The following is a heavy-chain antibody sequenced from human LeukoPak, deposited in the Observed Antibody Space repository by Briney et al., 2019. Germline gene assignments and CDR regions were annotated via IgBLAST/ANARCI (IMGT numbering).Heavy chain of an antibody. V-gene: IGHV1-2*02. Sequence: ASVKVSCKASGYTFTGYYMHWVRQAPGQGLEWMGWINPNSGGTNYAQKFQGRVTMTRDTSISTAYMELSRLRSDDTAVYYCAREPIGIAVAGLDYWGQGTLVTVSS. D-gene: IGHD6-19*01. CDR2: INPNSGGT. J-gene: IGHJ4*02. CDR1: GYTFTGYY. CDR3: AREPIGIAVAGLDY.